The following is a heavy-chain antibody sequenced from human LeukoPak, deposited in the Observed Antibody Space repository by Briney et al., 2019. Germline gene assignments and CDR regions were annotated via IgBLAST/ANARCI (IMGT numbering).Heavy chain of an antibody. V-gene: IGHV1-69*05. CDR3: ARAMVRGVRPTNWFDP. CDR1: GGTFSSYA. J-gene: IGHJ5*02. Sequence: SVKVSCKASGGTFSSYAISWVRQAPGQGLEWMGGIIPIFGTANYAQKFQGRVTITTDESTSTAYMELSSLRSEDTAVYYCARAMVRGVRPTNWFDPWGQGTLVTVSS. D-gene: IGHD3-10*01. CDR2: IIPIFGTA.